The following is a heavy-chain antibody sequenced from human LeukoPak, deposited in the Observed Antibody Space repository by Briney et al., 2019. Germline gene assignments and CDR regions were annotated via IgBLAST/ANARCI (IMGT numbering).Heavy chain of an antibody. J-gene: IGHJ4*02. CDR3: ARVNTSGHDPFDY. CDR1: GGTFSSYA. D-gene: IGHD3-3*01. CDR2: IIPIFGTA. V-gene: IGHV1-69*13. Sequence: GASVKVSCKASGGTFSSYAISWVRQAPGQGLEWKGGIIPIFGTANYAQKFQGRVTITADESTSTAYMELSSLRSEDTAVYYCARVNTSGHDPFDYWGQGTLVTVSS.